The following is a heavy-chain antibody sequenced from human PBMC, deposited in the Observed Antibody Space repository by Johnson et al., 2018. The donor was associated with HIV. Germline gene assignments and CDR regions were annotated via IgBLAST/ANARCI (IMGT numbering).Heavy chain of an antibody. CDR2: ISTSGNTI. CDR1: GFTFSDYY. J-gene: IGHJ3*02. D-gene: IGHD5-12*01. Sequence: QVQLVESGGGLVKPAGSLRLSCAASGFTFSDYYMSWIRQAPGQGLAWVSYISTSGNTIYYADSAKGRFTISRDNAKKSLYLQMNSLRAEDTAVYYCARSVALIVATFDAFDIWGQGTMVTVSS. CDR3: ARSVALIVATFDAFDI. V-gene: IGHV3-11*04.